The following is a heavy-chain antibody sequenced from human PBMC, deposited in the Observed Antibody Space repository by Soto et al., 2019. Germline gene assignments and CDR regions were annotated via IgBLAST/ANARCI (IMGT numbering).Heavy chain of an antibody. V-gene: IGHV3-15*07. CDR1: GFNFSDAW. CDR2: VKTKADGGTT. Sequence: EVQLMESGGGLVKPGGSLRLSCVASGFNFSDAWMNWVRQAPGKGLEWVGHVKTKADGGTTEYAASVKGRFIVSRDDSRNTLYLQMNSLKSEDTAMYYCTILGPSWGQGTQVFVSS. CDR3: TILGPS. J-gene: IGHJ4*02.